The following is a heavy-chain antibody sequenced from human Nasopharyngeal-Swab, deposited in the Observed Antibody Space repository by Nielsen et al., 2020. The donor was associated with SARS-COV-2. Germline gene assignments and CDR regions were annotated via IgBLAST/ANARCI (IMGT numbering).Heavy chain of an antibody. V-gene: IGHV3-30-3*01. J-gene: IGHJ4*02. CDR1: GFTFSSYT. Sequence: GESLKISCAASGFTFSSYTMHWVRQAPGKGLEWVAVIAYDGSNKYYADSVKGRFTIPRDISKNTLYLQMNSLRAEDTAVFYCASTPLDSSGYYYAFHYWGRGTLVTVSS. CDR3: ASTPLDSSGYYYAFHY. D-gene: IGHD3-22*01. CDR2: IAYDGSNK.